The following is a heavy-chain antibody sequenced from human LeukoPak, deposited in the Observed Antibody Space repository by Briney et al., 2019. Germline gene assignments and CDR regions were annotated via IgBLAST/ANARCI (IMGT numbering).Heavy chain of an antibody. CDR2: INPSGGST. J-gene: IGHJ6*02. V-gene: IGHV1-46*01. CDR1: GYTFTSYY. Sequence: ASVKVSCKASGYTFTSYYMHWVRQAPGQGLEWMGIINPSGGSTSYAQKFQGRVTMTRDTSTSTVYMELSSLRSEDTAVYYCARGAIQLWSYTQHYYYYYGMDVWGQGTTVIVSS. D-gene: IGHD5-18*01. CDR3: ARGAIQLWSYTQHYYYYYGMDV.